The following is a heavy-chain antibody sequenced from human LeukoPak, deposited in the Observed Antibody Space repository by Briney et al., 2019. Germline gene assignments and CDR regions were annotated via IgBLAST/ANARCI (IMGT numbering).Heavy chain of an antibody. V-gene: IGHV5-51*01. Sequence: GESLKISCKGSGYSFTSSWIGWVRQMPGKGLEWMGIIYPGDSDTRYSPSFQGQVTISAEKSISTAYRQWSSLKASDTAMYYCARHLSHLSGLRNNWFDPWGQGTLVTVSS. CDR3: ARHLSHLSGLRNNWFDP. J-gene: IGHJ5*02. D-gene: IGHD5-12*01. CDR1: GYSFTSSW. CDR2: IYPGDSDT.